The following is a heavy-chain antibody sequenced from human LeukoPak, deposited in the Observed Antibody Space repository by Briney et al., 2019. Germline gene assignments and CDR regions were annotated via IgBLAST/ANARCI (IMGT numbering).Heavy chain of an antibody. CDR1: GFTFSSYS. CDR3: ARNPYVDGDWFDP. CDR2: VYSDART. D-gene: IGHD4-17*01. Sequence: GSLRLSCAASGFTFSSYSMNWIRQPPGKGLEWIGSVYSDARTLYNPSLKSRVSISVDTSQNQFSLKLRSVTAADTALYYCARNPYVDGDWFDPWGQGTLVIVSS. V-gene: IGHV4-59*05. J-gene: IGHJ5*02.